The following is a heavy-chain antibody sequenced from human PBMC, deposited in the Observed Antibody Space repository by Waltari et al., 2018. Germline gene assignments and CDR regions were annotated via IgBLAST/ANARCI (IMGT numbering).Heavy chain of an antibody. V-gene: IGHV3-74*01. CDR3: ARDGGIGAFDI. D-gene: IGHD3-3*01. Sequence: EVQLVESGGGLVQPGGSLRLSCAASGFTFSSYWMHWVRQAPGKGLVWVSRINSDGSSTSYEDPVKGRFTISRDNAKNTLYLQMNSLRAEDTAVYYCARDGGIGAFDIWGQGTMVTVSS. CDR2: INSDGSST. CDR1: GFTFSSYW. J-gene: IGHJ3*02.